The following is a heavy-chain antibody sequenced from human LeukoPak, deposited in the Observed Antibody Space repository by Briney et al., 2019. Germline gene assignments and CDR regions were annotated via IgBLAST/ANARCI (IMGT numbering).Heavy chain of an antibody. CDR3: ARDPAGTSYYDFWSGYYSDY. V-gene: IGHV3-21*01. CDR1: GFTFSNYN. Sequence: GGSLRLSCAASGFTFSNYNINWVRQAPGKGLEWVSSISSSSSYIYYADSVKGRFTISRDNAKNSLYLQMNSLRAEDTAVYYCARDPAGTSYYDFWSGYYSDYWGQGTLVTVSS. CDR2: ISSSSSYI. D-gene: IGHD3-3*01. J-gene: IGHJ4*02.